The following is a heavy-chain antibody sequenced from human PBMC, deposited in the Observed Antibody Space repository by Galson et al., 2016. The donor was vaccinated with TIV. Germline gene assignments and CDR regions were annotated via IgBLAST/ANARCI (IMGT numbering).Heavy chain of an antibody. CDR3: ARPREGVQHQHYYSMDV. D-gene: IGHD2-2*01. Sequence: SVKVSCKASGVTFSLHAISWVRQAPGQGPEWMGGIIPMFGTANYAQKFQGRATITADESTNTAYMELSSLRSEDAAVYYCARPREGVQHQHYYSMDVWGQGTTITVSS. CDR2: IIPMFGTA. J-gene: IGHJ6*02. V-gene: IGHV1-69*13. CDR1: GVTFSLHA.